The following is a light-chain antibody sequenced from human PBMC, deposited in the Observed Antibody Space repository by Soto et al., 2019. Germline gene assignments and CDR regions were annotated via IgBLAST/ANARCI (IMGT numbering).Light chain of an antibody. CDR1: STDLGGYTY. CDR3: CSFAGKDIYV. CDR2: DVS. V-gene: IGLV2-11*01. Sequence: QSVLTQPRSVSGPPGQTVTSSCTGTSTDLGGYTYVSWYQHHPGKAPKVMIYDVSKRPSGVPGRFSGSKSGNTASLTISGLQSEDEADYYCCSFAGKDIYVFGTGTKVTVL. J-gene: IGLJ1*01.